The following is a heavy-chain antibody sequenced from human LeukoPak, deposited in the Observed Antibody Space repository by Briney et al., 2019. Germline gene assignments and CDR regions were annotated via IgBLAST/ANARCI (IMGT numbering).Heavy chain of an antibody. J-gene: IGHJ4*02. V-gene: IGHV3-33*01. CDR2: IWYDGADK. D-gene: IGHD3-3*01. CDR1: GFTLSSYA. CDR3: ARGISAGVDIFDFYYTRTNY. Sequence: PGRSLRLSCAASGFTLSSYAMHWVRQAPGKGLEWVAVIWYDGADKYYADSVKGRFTISRDNSENTLYLQMNSLRAEGTAVYYCARGISAGVDIFDFYYTRTNYWGQGTLVTVSS.